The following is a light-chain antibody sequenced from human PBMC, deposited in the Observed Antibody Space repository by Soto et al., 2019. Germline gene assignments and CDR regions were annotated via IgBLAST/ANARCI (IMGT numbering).Light chain of an antibody. CDR3: QQHNSYPLT. V-gene: IGKV1-5*01. CDR2: DAS. Sequence: DIPMTQSPSTLSASIGDRVTITCRASHSISTWLAWYQQRPGKAPKLLIYDASVLQSGVPSRFSGSGSGTEFTLTISSLQPDDFATYYCQQHNSYPLTFGGGTRVEI. J-gene: IGKJ4*01. CDR1: HSISTW.